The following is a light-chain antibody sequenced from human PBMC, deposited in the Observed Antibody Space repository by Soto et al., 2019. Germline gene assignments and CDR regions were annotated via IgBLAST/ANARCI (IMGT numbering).Light chain of an antibody. CDR1: QGINSY. CDR2: AAS. J-gene: IGKJ4*01. Sequence: DIQLTQSPSFLSASVGDRVTITCRASQGINSYVAWYQQKSGKAPKLLIYAASTLHSGVPSRFSGSGSGTEFTPTISSLRPEDFAIYHCHQRKSYPPTFGGGTKAEIK. V-gene: IGKV1-9*01. CDR3: HQRKSYPPT.